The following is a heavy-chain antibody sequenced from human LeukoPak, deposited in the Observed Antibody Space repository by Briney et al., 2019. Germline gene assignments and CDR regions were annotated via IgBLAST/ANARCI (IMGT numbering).Heavy chain of an antibody. Sequence: GGSLRLSCVVSGFTVSNNYMSWVRQAPRKGLEWVSLIYSGGSTYYADSVKGRFTISRDNSKNTVYLQMNSLRAEDTAMYYCARGYGDGFDYWGQGTLVTVSS. J-gene: IGHJ4*02. D-gene: IGHD4/OR15-4a*01. CDR3: ARGYGDGFDY. V-gene: IGHV3-53*01. CDR2: IYSGGST. CDR1: GFTVSNNY.